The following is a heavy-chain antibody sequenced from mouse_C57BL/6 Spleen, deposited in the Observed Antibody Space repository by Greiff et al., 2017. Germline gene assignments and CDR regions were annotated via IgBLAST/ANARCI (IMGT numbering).Heavy chain of an antibody. V-gene: IGHV1-15*01. D-gene: IGHD2-4*01. CDR2: IDPATGGT. Sequence: VQLVESGAELVRPGASVTLSCKASGYTFTDYEMHWVKQTPVHGLEWLGAIDPATGGTAYNQKFKGKAILTADKSSSTAYMELRSLTSEDSAVYYCTRSYEYDDWYFDFCGTGTTVTVSS. J-gene: IGHJ1*03. CDR1: GYTFTDYE. CDR3: TRSYEYDDWYFDF.